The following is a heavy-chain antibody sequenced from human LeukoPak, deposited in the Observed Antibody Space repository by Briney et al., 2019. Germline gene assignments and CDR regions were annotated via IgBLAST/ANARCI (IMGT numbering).Heavy chain of an antibody. CDR3: AYSLRMARGAFDI. V-gene: IGHV1-69*01. J-gene: IGHJ3*02. Sequence: SVKVSCKASGGTFSSYAISWVRQAPGQGLEWMGGIIPIFGTANYAQKFQGRVTITADESPSTAYMELSSLRSEDTAVYYCAYSLRMARGAFDIWGQGTMVTVSS. CDR2: IIPIFGTA. D-gene: IGHD2-21*01. CDR1: GGTFSSYA.